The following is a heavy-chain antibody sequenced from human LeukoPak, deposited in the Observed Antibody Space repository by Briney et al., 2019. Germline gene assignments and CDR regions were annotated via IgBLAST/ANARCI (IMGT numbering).Heavy chain of an antibody. CDR3: AGGTFYQDY. Sequence: GGSLRLSCAASGFTFSSYAMSWVRQAPGKGLEWVAVISGSGGTTYYADSVKGRFTISRDNAKNTVYLQMNSLRAEDMAVYYCAGGTFYQDYWGQGALVTVSS. CDR2: ISGSGGTT. CDR1: GFTFSSYA. D-gene: IGHD2-2*01. V-gene: IGHV3-23*01. J-gene: IGHJ4*02.